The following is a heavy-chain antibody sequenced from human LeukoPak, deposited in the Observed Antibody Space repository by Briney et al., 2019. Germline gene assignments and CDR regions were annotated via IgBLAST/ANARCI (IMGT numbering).Heavy chain of an antibody. CDR1: GFTFSSYS. CDR2: ISSSSSSTI. J-gene: IGHJ4*02. CDR3: ARVGHGSGSFDY. Sequence: GGSLRLSCAASGFTFSSYSMNWVRQAPGKGLEWVSYISSSSSSTIYYADSVKGRFTISRDNAKNSLYLQMNSLRDEDTAVYYCARVGHGSGSFDYWGQGTLVTVSS. D-gene: IGHD3-10*01. V-gene: IGHV3-48*02.